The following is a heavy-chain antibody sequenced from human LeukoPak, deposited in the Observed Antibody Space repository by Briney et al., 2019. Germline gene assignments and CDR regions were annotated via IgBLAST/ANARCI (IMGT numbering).Heavy chain of an antibody. CDR3: ARREGRYYYGSGSRPGWFDP. CDR1: GYTFTSYD. Sequence: ASVKVSCKASGYTFTSYDINWVRQATGQGLEWMGWMNPNSGNTGYAQKFPGRVTMTRNTSISTAYMELSSLRSEDTAVYYCARREGRYYYGSGSRPGWFDPWGQGTLVTVSS. J-gene: IGHJ5*02. V-gene: IGHV1-8*01. CDR2: MNPNSGNT. D-gene: IGHD3-10*01.